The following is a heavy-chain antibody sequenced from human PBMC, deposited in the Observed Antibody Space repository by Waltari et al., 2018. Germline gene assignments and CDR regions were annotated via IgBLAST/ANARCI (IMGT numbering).Heavy chain of an antibody. CDR2: ISSNNGHT. V-gene: IGHV1-18*04. CDR1: GYIFTNYG. J-gene: IGHJ5*02. CDR3: AKDRHQLIEEGFLLALDP. Sequence: QVQLVQSGAEVKKPGASLKVSCKASGYIFTNYGISWVRQALGQGLEWMGWISSNNGHTNFDQTFLGRLTMAKDTSTNTVYMELSRLTSDDTAVYYCAKDRHQLIEEGFLLALDPWGQGTLVTVSS. D-gene: IGHD2-2*01.